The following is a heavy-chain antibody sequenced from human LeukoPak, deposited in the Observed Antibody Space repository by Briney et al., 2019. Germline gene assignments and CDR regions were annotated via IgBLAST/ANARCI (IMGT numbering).Heavy chain of an antibody. Sequence: PGGSLRLSCGASGFTFSTYSMNWVRQAPGKGLEWVSYITSSSSYIYYAGSVRGRFTISRDNAKNSLYLQMNSLRAEDTAVYYCARTLSRDSGDSFDIWGQGTMVTVSS. D-gene: IGHD1-26*01. V-gene: IGHV3-21*01. CDR2: ITSSSSYI. J-gene: IGHJ3*02. CDR3: ARTLSRDSGDSFDI. CDR1: GFTFSTYS.